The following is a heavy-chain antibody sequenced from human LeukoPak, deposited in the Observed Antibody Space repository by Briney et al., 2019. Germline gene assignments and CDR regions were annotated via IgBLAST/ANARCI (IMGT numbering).Heavy chain of an antibody. CDR3: ARRFDH. V-gene: IGHV3-48*01. CDR1: GFTFSSYW. J-gene: IGHJ4*02. Sequence: GSLRLSCAASGFTFSSYWMNWVRQAPGKGLEWVSGIDSGSNNIHYADSVKGRFTISRDDAKNSLYLQMDSLRAEDTAVYYCARRFDHWSQGTLVTVSS. CDR2: IDSGSNNI.